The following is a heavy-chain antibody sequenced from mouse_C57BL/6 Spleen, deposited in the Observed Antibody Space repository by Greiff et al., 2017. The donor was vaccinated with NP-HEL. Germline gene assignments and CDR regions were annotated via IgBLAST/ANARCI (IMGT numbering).Heavy chain of an antibody. CDR2: IDPENGDT. D-gene: IGHD3-1*01. CDR1: GFNIKDDY. CDR3: TRVGLLDYFDY. Sequence: VQLKESGAELVRPGASVKLSCTASGFNIKDDYMHWVKQRPEQGLEWIGWIDPENGDTEYASKFQGKATITADTSSNTAYLQLSSLTSEDTAVYYCTRVGLLDYFDYWGQGTTLTVSS. J-gene: IGHJ2*01. V-gene: IGHV14-4*01.